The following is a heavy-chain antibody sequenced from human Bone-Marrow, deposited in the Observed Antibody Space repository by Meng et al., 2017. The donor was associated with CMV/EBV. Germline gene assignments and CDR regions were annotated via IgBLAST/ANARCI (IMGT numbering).Heavy chain of an antibody. V-gene: IGHV3-30*04. CDR1: GFTFSSYA. J-gene: IGHJ4*02. D-gene: IGHD2-2*01. CDR3: ALSIVPAASTFDY. Sequence: GESLKISCAASGFTFSSYAMHWVRQAPGKGLEWVAVISYDGSNKYYADSVKGRFTISRDNSKNTLYLQMNSLRAEDTAVYYYALSIVPAASTFDYWGQGTLVTFSS. CDR2: ISYDGSNK.